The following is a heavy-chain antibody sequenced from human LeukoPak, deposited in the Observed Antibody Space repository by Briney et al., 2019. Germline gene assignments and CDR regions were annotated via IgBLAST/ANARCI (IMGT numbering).Heavy chain of an antibody. V-gene: IGHV1-69*13. CDR2: IIPIFGTA. CDR1: GYTFTTYD. J-gene: IGHJ4*02. CDR3: ARGVDRYNWNNYY. Sequence: GASVTVSCKASGYTFTTYDINWVRQAPGQGLEWMGGIIPIFGTANYAQKFQGRVTITANESTSTAYMELSSVRSEDTAVYYCARGVDRYNWNNYYWGQGTLVTVSS. D-gene: IGHD1/OR15-1a*01.